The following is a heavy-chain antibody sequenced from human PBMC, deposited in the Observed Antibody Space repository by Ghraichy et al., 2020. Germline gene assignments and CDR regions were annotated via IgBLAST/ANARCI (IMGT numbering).Heavy chain of an antibody. CDR1: GFSLTTSGVG. J-gene: IGHJ1*01. V-gene: IGHV2-5*02. Sequence: SGPTLVKPTQTLTLTCTFSGFSLTTSGVGVGWIRQPPGKALEWLALIYWDADKRYSPSLNSRLTITTDTSKNQVVLTMTNLDPVDTATHYCAHLGGYPYGLYFHRWGRGTLVTVSS. D-gene: IGHD5-18*01. CDR3: AHLGGYPYGLYFHR. CDR2: IYWDADK.